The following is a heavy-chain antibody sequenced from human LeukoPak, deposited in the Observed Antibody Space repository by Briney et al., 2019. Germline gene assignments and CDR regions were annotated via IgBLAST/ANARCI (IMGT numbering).Heavy chain of an antibody. V-gene: IGHV1-2*02. CDR1: GYSFTGYY. D-gene: IGHD6-6*01. J-gene: IGHJ4*02. CDR2: INPNSGVT. CDR3: ARAEPQYSSSHGD. Sequence: ASVKVSCKATGYSFTGYYIHWVRQAPGQELEWMGWINPNSGVTKSARKFQGRVTMTRDSSISTAYMELSGLRSEDTAVYYCARAEPQYSSSHGDWGQGTLVTVSS.